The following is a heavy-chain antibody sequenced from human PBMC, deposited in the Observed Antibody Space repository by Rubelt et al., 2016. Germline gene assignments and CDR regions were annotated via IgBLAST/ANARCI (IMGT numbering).Heavy chain of an antibody. CDR1: GGSFSGYY. CDR3: ARVTGGSSDY. CDR2: INHSGST. D-gene: IGHD3-16*01. V-gene: IGHV4-34*01. J-gene: IGHJ4*02. Sequence: QVQLQQWGAGLLKPSATLSLTCAVYGGSFSGYYWSWIRQPPGKGLEWLGEINHSGSTNYKPSLKSRVTISVDTSKNQFSLKLSSVTAADTAVYYCARVTGGSSDYWGQGNLVTVSS.